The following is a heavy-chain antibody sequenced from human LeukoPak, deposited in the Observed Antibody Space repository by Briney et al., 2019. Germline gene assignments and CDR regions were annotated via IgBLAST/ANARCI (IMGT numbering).Heavy chain of an antibody. CDR1: GYSFTTYG. Sequence: GASVKVSCKASGYSFTTYGISWVRQAPGQGLEWIGWISAYNGDTNYAQKLQGRVTMTTDISTSTAYMEQRSLRSDDTAVYYCARDDRRRTDYDFCSGSYYFDDWGQGTLVTVSS. D-gene: IGHD3-3*01. J-gene: IGHJ4*02. CDR2: ISAYNGDT. CDR3: ARDDRRRTDYDFCSGSYYFDD. V-gene: IGHV1-18*01.